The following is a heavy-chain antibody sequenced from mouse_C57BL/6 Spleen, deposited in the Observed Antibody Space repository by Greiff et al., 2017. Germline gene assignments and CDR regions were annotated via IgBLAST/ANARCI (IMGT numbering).Heavy chain of an antibody. D-gene: IGHD2-5*01. CDR2: IYPGSGST. CDR3: ADSKEGNYDMGY. J-gene: IGHJ4*01. V-gene: IGHV1-55*01. Sequence: VQLQQSGAELVKPGASVKMSCKASGYTFTSYWITWVKQRPGQGLEWIGDIYPGSGSTNYNEKFKSKATLTVDTSSSTAYMQLSSLTSEDSSVYYCADSKEGNYDMGYWGQGTSVTVSS. CDR1: GYTFTSYW.